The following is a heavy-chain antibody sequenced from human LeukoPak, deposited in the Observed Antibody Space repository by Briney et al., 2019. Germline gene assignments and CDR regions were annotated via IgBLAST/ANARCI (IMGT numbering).Heavy chain of an antibody. D-gene: IGHD3-10*01. Sequence: SETLSLTCTVSGGSISSSAHFWGWIRQPPGKGPEWIGTIYHSGTTYYNPSLKSRVTISVDTSRNQFSLRLNSVTAADTAVYSCARQTTGSYQWTFDYWGQGTLVTVSS. V-gene: IGHV4-39*01. CDR1: GGSISSSAHF. CDR3: ARQTTGSYQWTFDY. J-gene: IGHJ4*02. CDR2: IYHSGTT.